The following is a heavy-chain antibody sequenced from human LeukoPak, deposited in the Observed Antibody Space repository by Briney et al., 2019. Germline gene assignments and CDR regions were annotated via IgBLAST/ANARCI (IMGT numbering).Heavy chain of an antibody. J-gene: IGHJ4*02. V-gene: IGHV3-23*01. D-gene: IGHD3-22*01. CDR3: AKDTHSSGYQFDY. CDR2: ISGGGGST. Sequence: GGSLRLSCAASGFTFSSYAMSWVRQAPGKGLEWVSAISGGGGSTYYADSVKGRFTISRDNSKNTLYLQMNSLRAEDTAVYYCAKDTHSSGYQFDYWGQGTLVTVSS. CDR1: GFTFSSYA.